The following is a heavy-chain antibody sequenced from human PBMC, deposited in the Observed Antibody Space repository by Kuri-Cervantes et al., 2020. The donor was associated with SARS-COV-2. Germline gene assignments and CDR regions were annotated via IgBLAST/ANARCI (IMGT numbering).Heavy chain of an antibody. CDR3: ARDDGIAVAGTSFLFDY. CDR2: ISSSSSDI. J-gene: IGHJ4*02. Sequence: GGSLRLSCAGSGFAFISYTMNWVRQAPGKGLEWVSSISSSSSDIYYADSVKGRFTISRDNAKNSLYLQMNSLRAEDTAVYYCARDDGIAVAGTSFLFDYWGQGTPVTVSS. V-gene: IGHV3-21*01. CDR1: GFAFISYT. D-gene: IGHD6-19*01.